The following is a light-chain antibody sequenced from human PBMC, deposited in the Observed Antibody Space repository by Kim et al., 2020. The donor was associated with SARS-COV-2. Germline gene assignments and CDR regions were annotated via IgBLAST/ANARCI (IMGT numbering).Light chain of an antibody. J-gene: IGKJ1*01. CDR3: QQYNKGPRT. Sequence: VSPGETATLSCRASQSVSSNLAWYQQKAGQAPRLLIYGASARATGISARFSGGGYGTEFTLTISSLQSEDFAVYYCQQYNKGPRTFGQGTKVDIK. V-gene: IGKV3-15*01. CDR2: GAS. CDR1: QSVSSN.